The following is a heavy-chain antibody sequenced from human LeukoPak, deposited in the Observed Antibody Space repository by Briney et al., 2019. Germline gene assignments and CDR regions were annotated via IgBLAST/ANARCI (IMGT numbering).Heavy chain of an antibody. Sequence: GASVKVSCKASGYTFTSYDINWVRQATGQGLEWMGWMNPNSANTGYGQKFQGRVTMTTNTSISTAYMELSSLRSEDTAVYFCARDLVLVAVASTRYYYGMDVWGQGTTVTVSS. D-gene: IGHD6-19*01. J-gene: IGHJ6*02. CDR1: GYTFTSYD. V-gene: IGHV1-8*01. CDR3: ARDLVLVAVASTRYYYGMDV. CDR2: MNPNSANT.